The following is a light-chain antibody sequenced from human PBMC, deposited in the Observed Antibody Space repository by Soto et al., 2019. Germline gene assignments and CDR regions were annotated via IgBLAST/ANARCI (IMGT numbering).Light chain of an antibody. CDR2: GAS. V-gene: IGKV3-20*01. CDR3: QQYGGSTLYS. Sequence: EIVLTQSPGTLSLSPGERATLSCRASQSVSSSYLAWYQQKSGQAPRLLIYGASSRATGIPDRFSGSGSGTDFTLTISRLEPEDFAVYYCQQYGGSTLYSFGPGTKVDIK. J-gene: IGKJ2*01. CDR1: QSVSSSY.